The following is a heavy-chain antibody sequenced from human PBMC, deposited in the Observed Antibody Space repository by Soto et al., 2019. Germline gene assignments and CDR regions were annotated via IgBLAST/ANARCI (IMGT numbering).Heavy chain of an antibody. CDR2: IIPILGIA. Sequence: ASVKVSCKASGGTFSSYTISWVRQAPGQGLEWMGRIIPILGIANYAQKFQGRVTITADKSTSTAYMELSSLRSEDTAVYYCARSLSVTMVRGDYYYMDVWGKGTTVTGSS. V-gene: IGHV1-69*02. CDR1: GGTFSSYT. CDR3: ARSLSVTMVRGDYYYMDV. D-gene: IGHD3-10*01. J-gene: IGHJ6*03.